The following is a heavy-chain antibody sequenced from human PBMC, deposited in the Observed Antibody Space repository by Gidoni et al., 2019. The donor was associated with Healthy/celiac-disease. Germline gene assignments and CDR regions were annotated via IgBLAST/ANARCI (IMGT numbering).Heavy chain of an antibody. CDR2: IIPIFGIA. Sequence: QVQLVQSGAEVQKPGSSVKVSCKASGGTFSSYAISWVRQAPGQGLEWMGGIIPIFGIANYAQKFQGRVTITADKSTSTAYMELSSLRSEDTAVYYCARGATTVTNPGYWFDPWGQGTLVTVSS. V-gene: IGHV1-69*17. D-gene: IGHD4-17*01. J-gene: IGHJ5*02. CDR1: GGTFSSYA. CDR3: ARGATTVTNPGYWFDP.